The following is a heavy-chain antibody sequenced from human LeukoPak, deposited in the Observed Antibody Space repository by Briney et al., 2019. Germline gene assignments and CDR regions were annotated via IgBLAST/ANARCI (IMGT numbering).Heavy chain of an antibody. Sequence: GASVKVSCKASGGTFSSYAISWVRQAPGQGLEWMGGIIPIFGTANYAQKFQGRVTITADESTSTAYMELSSLRSEDTAVYYCAGPSSAILEWSAYYYYGMDVWGQGTTVTVSS. D-gene: IGHD3-3*01. V-gene: IGHV1-69*13. CDR2: IIPIFGTA. CDR3: AGPSSAILEWSAYYYYGMDV. J-gene: IGHJ6*02. CDR1: GGTFSSYA.